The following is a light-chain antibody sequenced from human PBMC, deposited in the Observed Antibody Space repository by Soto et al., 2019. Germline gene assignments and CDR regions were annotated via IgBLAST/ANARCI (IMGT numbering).Light chain of an antibody. V-gene: IGKV1-5*03. Sequence: DIQMTQSPSTLSASVGDRVTITCRASQSTNSWLAWYQQKPGKAPKILIYKASNLESGVPSRFSGSGSGTEFTLTISSLQPDDFATYYCQQYNTYPWPFGQGTKVEIK. CDR3: QQYNTYPWP. CDR1: QSTNSW. J-gene: IGKJ1*01. CDR2: KAS.